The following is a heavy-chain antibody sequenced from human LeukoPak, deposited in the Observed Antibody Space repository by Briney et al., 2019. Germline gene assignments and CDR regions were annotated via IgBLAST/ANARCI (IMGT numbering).Heavy chain of an antibody. CDR3: ARGPTRKQWLPGSNWFDP. CDR2: ISAYNGNT. CDR1: GYTFTSYG. Sequence: ASVKVSCKASGYTFTSYGISWVRQAPGQGLEWMGWISAYNGNTNYAQKLQGRVTMTTDTSTSTAYMELSSLRSEDTAVYYCARGPTRKQWLPGSNWFDPWGQGTLVTVSS. D-gene: IGHD6-19*01. J-gene: IGHJ5*02. V-gene: IGHV1-18*01.